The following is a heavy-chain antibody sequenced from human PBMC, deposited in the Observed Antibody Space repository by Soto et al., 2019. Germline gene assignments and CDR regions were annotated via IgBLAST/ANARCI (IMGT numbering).Heavy chain of an antibody. CDR3: ARDRFLETYYYYGMDV. Sequence: GGSLRLSCAASGFTFSSYSMNWVRQAPGKGLEWVSSISSSSSYIYYADSVKGRFTISRDNAKNSLYLQMNSLRADDTSVYYCARDRFLETYYYYGMDVWGQGTTVTVSS. CDR2: ISSSSSYI. D-gene: IGHD3-3*01. V-gene: IGHV3-21*01. CDR1: GFTFSSYS. J-gene: IGHJ6*02.